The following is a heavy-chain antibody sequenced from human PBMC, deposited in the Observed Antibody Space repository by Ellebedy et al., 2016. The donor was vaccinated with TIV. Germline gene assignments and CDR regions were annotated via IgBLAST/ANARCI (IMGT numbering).Heavy chain of an antibody. D-gene: IGHD2-15*01. V-gene: IGHV3-48*04. J-gene: IGHJ4*02. CDR3: ARDLGWKLLD. Sequence: GESLKISXAASRFTFSSYSMNWVRQAPGKGLEWLSYINGGSGNIHYADSVKGRFTISRDNAKNSLYLQMNSLRVEDTAVYYCARDLGWKLLDWGQGTLVTVSS. CDR2: INGGSGNI. CDR1: RFTFSSYS.